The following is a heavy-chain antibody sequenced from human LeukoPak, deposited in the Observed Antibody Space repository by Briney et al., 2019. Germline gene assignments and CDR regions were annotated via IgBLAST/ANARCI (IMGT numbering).Heavy chain of an antibody. CDR3: ARDPRSFNRLPGY. CDR1: GYTFTGYY. Sequence: ASVKVSCKASGYTFTGYYMHWVRQAPGQGLERMGWINPNSGGTNYAQKFQGRVTMTRDTSISTAYMELSRLRSDDTAVYYCARDPRSFNRLPGYWGQGTLVTVSS. J-gene: IGHJ4*02. D-gene: IGHD3-10*01. CDR2: INPNSGGT. V-gene: IGHV1-2*02.